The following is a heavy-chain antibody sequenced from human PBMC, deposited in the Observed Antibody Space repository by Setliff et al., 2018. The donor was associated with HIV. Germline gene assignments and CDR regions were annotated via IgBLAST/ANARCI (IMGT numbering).Heavy chain of an antibody. J-gene: IGHJ4*02. Sequence: LPETLSLTCAVYGGSFSGYYWSWIRQPPGKGLEWIGEIIHSGSTNYNPSLKSRVTISVDTSKNQFSLKLSSVTAADTAVYYCARRSGWSLDYWGQGTQVTVSS. CDR1: GGSFSGYY. D-gene: IGHD6-19*01. CDR3: ARRSGWSLDY. V-gene: IGHV4-34*12. CDR2: IIHSGST.